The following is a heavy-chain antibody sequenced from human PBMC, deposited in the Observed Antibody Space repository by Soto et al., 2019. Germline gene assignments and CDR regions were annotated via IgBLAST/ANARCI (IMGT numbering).Heavy chain of an antibody. CDR2: IYSGGST. D-gene: IGHD4-17*01. V-gene: IGHV3-53*04. CDR3: ARDRGGDYGEGPAPPDY. J-gene: IGHJ4*02. CDR1: GFTVSSNY. Sequence: GGSLRLSCAASGFTVSSNYMSWVRQAPGKGLEWVSVIYSGGSTYYADSVKGRFTISRHNSKNTLYLQMNSLRAEDTAVYYCARDRGGDYGEGPAPPDYWGQGTLVTVSS.